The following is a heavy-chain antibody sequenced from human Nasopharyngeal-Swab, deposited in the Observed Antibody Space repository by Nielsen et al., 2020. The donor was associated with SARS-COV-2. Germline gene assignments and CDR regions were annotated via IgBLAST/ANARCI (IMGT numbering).Heavy chain of an antibody. D-gene: IGHD1-26*01. Sequence: GGSLRLSCAASGFSFSSYAMSWVRQAPGKGLEWVSGIIGSGGGSTYYADSVKGWFTISRDNSKNTLYLQMNSLRAEDTAVYYCASLASGCYCPYYWGQGTLVTVSS. V-gene: IGHV3-23*01. CDR1: GFSFSSYA. CDR2: IIGSGGGST. J-gene: IGHJ4*02. CDR3: ASLASGCYCPYY.